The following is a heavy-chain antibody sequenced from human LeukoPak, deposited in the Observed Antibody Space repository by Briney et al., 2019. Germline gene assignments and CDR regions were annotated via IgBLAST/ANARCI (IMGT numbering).Heavy chain of an antibody. CDR1: GFTFSSYA. CDR2: ISGSGGST. CDR3: AKGVARQQLRYYFDY. J-gene: IGHJ4*02. V-gene: IGHV3-23*01. Sequence: PGGSLRFSCAASGFTFSSYAMSWVRQAPGKWLEWVSAISGSGGSTYYADSVKGRFTISRDNSKNTLYLQMNSLRAEDTAVYYCAKGVARQQLRYYFDYWGQGTLVTVSS. D-gene: IGHD6-13*01.